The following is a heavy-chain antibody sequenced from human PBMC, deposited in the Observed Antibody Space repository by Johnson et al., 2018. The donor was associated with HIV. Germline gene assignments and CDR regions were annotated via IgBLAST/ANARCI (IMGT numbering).Heavy chain of an antibody. Sequence: VQLVESGGGLVQPGGSLRLSCTASGFVVNDNYMTWVRQAPGKGLEWVSVIYSDGRTYYADTVRGRFSISRDNSKNMVHRQVSRLRVEDTAVYYCARDPGNGGRPFDAFDIWGQGTMVTVSS. CDR1: GFVVNDNY. J-gene: IGHJ3*02. CDR3: ARDPGNGGRPFDAFDI. V-gene: IGHV3-66*01. D-gene: IGHD4-23*01. CDR2: IYSDGRT.